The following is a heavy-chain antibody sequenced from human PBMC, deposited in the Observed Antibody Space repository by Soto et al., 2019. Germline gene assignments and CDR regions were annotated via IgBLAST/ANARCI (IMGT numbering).Heavy chain of an antibody. Sequence: QVQFVESGGGVVQPGRSLRLSCAASGFTFSHYGIHWVRQAPGKGLEWLAVISYDGSNKHYADSVKGRFTVSRDNSKNPLYPQMNSLRAEDTAVYFCARYSGKYQGPIDYWGQGTLVTVSS. J-gene: IGHJ4*02. CDR1: GFTFSHYG. CDR2: ISYDGSNK. V-gene: IGHV3-30*03. CDR3: ARYSGKYQGPIDY. D-gene: IGHD1-26*01.